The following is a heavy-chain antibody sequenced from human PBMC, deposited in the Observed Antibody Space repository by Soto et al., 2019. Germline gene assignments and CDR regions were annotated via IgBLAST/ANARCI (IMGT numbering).Heavy chain of an antibody. J-gene: IGHJ6*02. CDR3: ASPSIAAAANYYYYGMDV. CDR1: GFTFSSYG. D-gene: IGHD6-13*01. V-gene: IGHV3-30*03. CDR2: ISYDGSNK. Sequence: PGGSLRLSCAASGFTFSSYGMHWVRQAPGKGLEWVAVISYDGSNKYYADSVKGRFTISRDNSKNTLYLQMNSLRAEDTAVYYCASPSIAAAANYYYYGMDVWGQGTTVTVSS.